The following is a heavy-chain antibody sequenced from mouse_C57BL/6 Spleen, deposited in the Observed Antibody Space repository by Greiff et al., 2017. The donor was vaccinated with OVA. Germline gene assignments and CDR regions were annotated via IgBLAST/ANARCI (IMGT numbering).Heavy chain of an antibody. V-gene: IGHV1-55*01. CDR1: GYTFTSYW. CDR2: IYPDSGST. Sequence: QVQLQQSGAELVKPGASVKMSCKASGYTFTSYWITWVKQRPGKGLEWIGDIYPDSGSTNYNEKFKSKATLTVDTSSSTAYMQLSSLTSEDSAVYYCARERATIVTLDDWGQGTTLTVSS. D-gene: IGHD2-5*01. J-gene: IGHJ2*01. CDR3: ARERATIVTLDD.